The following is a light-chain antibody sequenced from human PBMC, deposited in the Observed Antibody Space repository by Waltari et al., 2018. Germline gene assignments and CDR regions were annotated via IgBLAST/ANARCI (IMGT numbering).Light chain of an antibody. Sequence: IQMTQSPSSLSASVGDRGTITCRASRAITNYVNWYQQRPGLAPKLLIYAASTLQGGVPTRFSGSGSGTDFTLTISSLQIEDFATYYCQQSHSAPLAFGGGTRLEI. V-gene: IGKV1-39*01. CDR3: QQSHSAPLA. J-gene: IGKJ4*01. CDR2: AAS. CDR1: RAITNY.